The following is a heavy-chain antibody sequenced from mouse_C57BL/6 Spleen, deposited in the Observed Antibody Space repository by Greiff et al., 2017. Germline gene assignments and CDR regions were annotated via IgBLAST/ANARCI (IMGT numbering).Heavy chain of an antibody. J-gene: IGHJ2*01. CDR2: IVPSDSYT. Sequence: VQLQQSGAELVRPGTSVKLSCKASGYTFTSYWMHWVKQRPGQGLEWIGVIVPSDSYTNYNEKFKGKATLTVDTSASTAYMQLSSLTSEDSAVYYCGREDGFDYWGQGTTLTVSS. CDR1: GYTFTSYW. D-gene: IGHD1-1*01. CDR3: GREDGFDY. V-gene: IGHV1-59*01.